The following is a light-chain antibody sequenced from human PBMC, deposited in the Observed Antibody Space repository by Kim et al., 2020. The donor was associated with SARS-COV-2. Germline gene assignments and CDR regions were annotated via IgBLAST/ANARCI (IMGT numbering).Light chain of an antibody. CDR1: QSVMSN. V-gene: IGKV3-15*01. CDR2: GAA. Sequence: CSGGRVARSCRSSQSVMSNLSWYQQRTAEDPRLRLYGAATRATDIPARCSGSGAGGEVTLTTRSLQAEDLAVYYYQQYNDWPLITFGGGTKVDIK. J-gene: IGKJ4*01. CDR3: QQYNDWPLIT.